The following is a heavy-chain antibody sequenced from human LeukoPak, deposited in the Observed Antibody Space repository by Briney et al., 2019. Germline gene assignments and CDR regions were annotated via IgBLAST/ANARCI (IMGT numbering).Heavy chain of an antibody. V-gene: IGHV3-30*04. J-gene: IGHJ4*02. Sequence: GGSLRLSCAASGFTFSSYAIHWVRQAPGKGLEWVAVISYDGSNKYYADSVKGRFTISRDDSKNTLYLQMNSLRAEDTAVYYCARTPHYYGSGSYLGGFDYWGQGTLVTVSS. CDR3: ARTPHYYGSGSYLGGFDY. CDR2: ISYDGSNK. CDR1: GFTFSSYA. D-gene: IGHD3-10*01.